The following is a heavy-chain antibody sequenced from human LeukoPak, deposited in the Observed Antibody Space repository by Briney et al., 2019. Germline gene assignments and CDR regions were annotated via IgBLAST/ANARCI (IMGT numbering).Heavy chain of an antibody. V-gene: IGHV3-48*03. Sequence: PGGSLRLSCAASAFTFSSYEMNWVRQAPGKGLEWVSYISRSGSIIYYADSVRGRFTISRDNAKNSLYLQMNSLRAEDTAVYYCARDGGYGDYCFDYWGQGTLVTVSS. CDR2: ISRSGSII. J-gene: IGHJ4*02. CDR3: ARDGGYGDYCFDY. D-gene: IGHD4-17*01. CDR1: AFTFSSYE.